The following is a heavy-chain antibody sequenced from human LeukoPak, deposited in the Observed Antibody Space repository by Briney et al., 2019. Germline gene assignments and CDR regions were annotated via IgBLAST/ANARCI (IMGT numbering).Heavy chain of an antibody. D-gene: IGHD2-2*01. CDR2: IYYSGST. J-gene: IGHJ6*04. CDR1: GGSVSSGSYY. Sequence: SETLSLTCTVSGGSVSSGSYYWSWLRQPPGKGLEWIGYIYYSGSTNYNPSLKSRVTISVDTSKNQFSLKLSSVTAADTAVYYCARDKVVVVPAALTPQYYYYYGMDVWGKGTTVTVSS. V-gene: IGHV4-61*01. CDR3: ARDKVVVVPAALTPQYYYYYGMDV.